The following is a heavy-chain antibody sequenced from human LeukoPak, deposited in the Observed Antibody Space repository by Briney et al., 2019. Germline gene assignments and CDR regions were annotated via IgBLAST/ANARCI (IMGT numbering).Heavy chain of an antibody. V-gene: IGHV3-74*01. Sequence: GGSLRLSCAASGFSFSSHWMHWVRQAPGKGPVWVSRINSDGSSTNYADSVKGRFTISRDNAKNTLYLQMNRLRAEDTAVYYCARDHGSYYGSGYYYYMDVWGKGTTVTVSS. CDR1: GFSFSSHW. J-gene: IGHJ6*03. CDR2: INSDGSST. CDR3: ARDHGSYYGSGYYYYMDV. D-gene: IGHD3-10*01.